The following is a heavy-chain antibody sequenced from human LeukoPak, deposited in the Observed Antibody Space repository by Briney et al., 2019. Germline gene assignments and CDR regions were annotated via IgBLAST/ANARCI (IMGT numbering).Heavy chain of an antibody. J-gene: IGHJ4*02. D-gene: IGHD3-10*01. Sequence: SQTLSLTCTVSGGSISSGDYYWSWLRQPPGKGLEWIGYIYNSGSTYYNPSLKSRVTISVDTSKNQFSLKLSSVTAADTAVYYCASTNVGSEGGWYFDYWGQGTLVTVSS. CDR1: GGSISSGDYY. CDR2: IYNSGST. CDR3: ASTNVGSEGGWYFDY. V-gene: IGHV4-30-4*01.